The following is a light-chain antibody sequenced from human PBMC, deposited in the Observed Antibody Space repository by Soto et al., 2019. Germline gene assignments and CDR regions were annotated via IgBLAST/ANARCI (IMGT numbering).Light chain of an antibody. CDR3: QAYSSWAPIT. CDR1: QSVSSN. V-gene: IGKV3-15*01. J-gene: IGKJ5*01. CDR2: GAS. Sequence: EIVMTQSPATLSVSPGERATLSCRASQSVSSNLAWYQQKPGQAPRLLIYGASTRATGIPARFSGSGSGTEFTLTVTSLQSEDFAVYYYQAYSSWAPITFGQGTRLEI.